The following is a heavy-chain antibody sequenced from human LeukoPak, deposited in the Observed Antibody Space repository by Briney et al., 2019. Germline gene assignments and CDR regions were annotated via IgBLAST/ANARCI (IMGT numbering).Heavy chain of an antibody. V-gene: IGHV4-39*01. CDR2: VYHRGST. J-gene: IGHJ3*02. CDR3: SRPSITPYPDAQLAPRGALDI. Sequence: PSETLSLTCIVSGESINNWHYYWSWIRQPPGKGLEWMGYVYHRGSTDYHPSLKSRLSMSVDTSKNTFSLRLTSLTAADPALYFCSRPSITPYPDAQLAPRGALDIWGPGTKVVVSS. CDR1: GESINNWHYY. D-gene: IGHD1-14*01.